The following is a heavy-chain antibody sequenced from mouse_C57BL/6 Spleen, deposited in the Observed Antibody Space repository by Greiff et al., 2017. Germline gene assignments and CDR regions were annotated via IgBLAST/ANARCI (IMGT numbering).Heavy chain of an antibody. CDR2: IDPSDSYT. J-gene: IGHJ2*01. V-gene: IGHV1-69*01. Sequence: VQLQQPGAELVMPGASVKLSCKASGYTFTSYWMHWVKQRPGQGLEWIGEIDPSDSYTNYNQKFKGKSTVTVDKSSSTAYLQLSILTSEDSAVYYWARWGANSQGSHYFDYWGQGTTLTVSS. CDR1: GYTFTSYW. CDR3: ARWGANSQGSHYFDY. D-gene: IGHD3-3*01.